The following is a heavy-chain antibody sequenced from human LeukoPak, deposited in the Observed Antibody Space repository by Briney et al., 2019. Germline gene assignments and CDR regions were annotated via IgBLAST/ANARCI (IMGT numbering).Heavy chain of an antibody. D-gene: IGHD1-26*01. Sequence: GGSLRLSCAASGFTVSSNYMSWVRQAPGKGLEWVPVIYSGGSTYYADSVKGRFTISRDNSKNTLYLQMNSLRAEDTAVYYCARERAGWVDYWGQGTLVTVSS. CDR1: GFTVSSNY. J-gene: IGHJ4*02. CDR3: ARERAGWVDY. CDR2: IYSGGST. V-gene: IGHV3-66*02.